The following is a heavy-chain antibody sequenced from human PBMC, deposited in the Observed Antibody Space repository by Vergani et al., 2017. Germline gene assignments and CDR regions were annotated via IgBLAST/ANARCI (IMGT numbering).Heavy chain of an antibody. V-gene: IGHV3-30*02. CDR2: IRYDGSNK. J-gene: IGHJ5*02. D-gene: IGHD6-19*01. Sequence: VQLVESGGGLVQPGGSLRLSCAASGFTFSSYAMSWVRQAPGKGLEWVAFIRYDGSNKYYADSVKGRFTISRDNSKNTLYLQMNSLRAEDTAVYYCGGWYVINPLGQGTLVTVSS. CDR1: GFTFSSYA. CDR3: GGWYVINP.